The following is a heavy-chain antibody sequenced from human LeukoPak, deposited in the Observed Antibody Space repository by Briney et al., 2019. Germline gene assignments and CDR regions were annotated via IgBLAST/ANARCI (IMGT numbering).Heavy chain of an antibody. CDR1: GFNFNTYT. D-gene: IGHD4-17*01. CDR2: ISSDSSYI. Sequence: GGSLRLSCAASGFNFNTYTMNWVRQAPGKGLEWVSSISSDSSYIYYADAVHGRFTVSRDNAKYSLYLQMNSLRAEDTAVYYCVRGSYGAYDYWGQGSLVAVSS. J-gene: IGHJ4*02. CDR3: VRGSYGAYDY. V-gene: IGHV3-21*01.